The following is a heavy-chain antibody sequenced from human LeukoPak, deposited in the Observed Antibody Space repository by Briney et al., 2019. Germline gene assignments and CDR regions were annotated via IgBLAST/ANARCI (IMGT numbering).Heavy chain of an antibody. CDR2: ISYDGSNK. CDR1: GFTFSSYA. D-gene: IGHD5-12*01. CDR3: AGSRTITRHH. J-gene: IGHJ4*02. Sequence: GGSLRLSCAASGFTFSSYAMHWVRQAPGKGLEWVAVISYDGSNKYYADSVKGRFTISRDNSKNTLYLQMNSLRAEDTAVYYCAGSRTITRHHWGQGTLVTVSS. V-gene: IGHV3-30-3*01.